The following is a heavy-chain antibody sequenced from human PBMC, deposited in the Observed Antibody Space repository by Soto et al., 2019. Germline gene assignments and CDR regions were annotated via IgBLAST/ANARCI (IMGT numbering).Heavy chain of an antibody. CDR1: GCSISSSSHY. CDR3: ASVRGGYYYAMDV. J-gene: IGHJ6*02. D-gene: IGHD3-10*02. V-gene: IGHV4-39*07. Sequence: SETLSLTCTVSGCSISSSSHYWGWIRQPPGKGLEWIGSIYYSGSTYYNPSLKSRVTISVDTSKNQFSLKLSSVTAADTAVYYCASVRGGYYYAMDVWGQGTTVTVSS. CDR2: IYYSGST.